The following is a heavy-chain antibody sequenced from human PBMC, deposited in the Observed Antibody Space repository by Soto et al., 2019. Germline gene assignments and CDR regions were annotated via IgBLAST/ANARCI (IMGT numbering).Heavy chain of an antibody. Sequence: QVQVVQSGAEVKRPGSSVKVSCKASGGTFSSYAINWVRQAPGQGPEWMGGINPIFGTLNYAQKFQGRVTITADESTSTAYMELSSLRSDDTAVYYCARVGWESSGWSPSGLDVWGQGTTVTVSS. J-gene: IGHJ6*02. D-gene: IGHD6-19*01. CDR1: GGTFSSYA. CDR3: ARVGWESSGWSPSGLDV. CDR2: INPIFGTL. V-gene: IGHV1-69*01.